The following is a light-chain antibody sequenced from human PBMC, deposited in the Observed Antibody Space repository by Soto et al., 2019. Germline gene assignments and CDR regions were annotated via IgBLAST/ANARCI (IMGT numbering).Light chain of an antibody. J-gene: IGKJ1*01. CDR3: LQYYRYPCT. V-gene: IGKV1-17*03. CDR2: SVS. Sequence: DIQMTQSPSAMSASVGDRVTITCRASQGIRNYLAWFQQKPGKVPKRLIYSVSSLQSGVPSRFSGSGYETEFTLTISSLQPEDIATYYCLQYYRYPCTFGQGTEVEIK. CDR1: QGIRNY.